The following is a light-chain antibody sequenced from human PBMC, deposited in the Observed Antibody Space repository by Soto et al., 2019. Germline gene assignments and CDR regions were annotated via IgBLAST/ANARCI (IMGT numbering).Light chain of an antibody. CDR2: DAS. J-gene: IGKJ4*01. Sequence: EIVLTQSPATLSLSPGERATLSCRATENLRTFLAWYQQKAGQAPRLLIYDASNRATGIPDRFSGSGSGTEFTLTISNLEAEDSAVYYCQQRSIWPLTFGGGTKVDIK. CDR3: QQRSIWPLT. CDR1: ENLRTF. V-gene: IGKV3-11*01.